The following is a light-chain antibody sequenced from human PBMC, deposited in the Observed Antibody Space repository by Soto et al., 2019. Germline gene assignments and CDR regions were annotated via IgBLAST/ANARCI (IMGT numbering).Light chain of an antibody. Sequence: DIQMTQSPSSLSASVGDTVTITCRASQGIRNDLAWYQQKPEKAPKRLIYGASSLQSGVPSRFSGSGSGTEFTLTISSLQPEDFATYYCLQHNNYPPLTFGGGTKVDI. CDR1: QGIRND. CDR2: GAS. V-gene: IGKV1-17*01. CDR3: LQHNNYPPLT. J-gene: IGKJ4*01.